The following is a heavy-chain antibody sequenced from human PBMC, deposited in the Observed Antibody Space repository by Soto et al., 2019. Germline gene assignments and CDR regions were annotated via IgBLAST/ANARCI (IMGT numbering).Heavy chain of an antibody. Sequence: KASETLSLTCTVSGGSISETTWWSWVRQPPGKGLEWIGDISHSGSANYNPSLKSRVTMSVDRSKNRISLILTSVTAADTAVYYCQLTRGGLFIMDVWGQGTTVTVSS. J-gene: IGHJ6*02. CDR2: ISHSGSA. CDR3: QLTRGGLFIMDV. V-gene: IGHV4-4*02. D-gene: IGHD7-27*01. CDR1: GGSISETTW.